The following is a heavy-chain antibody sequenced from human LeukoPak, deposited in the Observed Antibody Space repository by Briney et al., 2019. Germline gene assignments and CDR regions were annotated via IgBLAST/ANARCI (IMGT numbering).Heavy chain of an antibody. Sequence: GGSLRLSCAASGFTFSSYAMHWVRQAPGKGLEWVAVISYDGSNKYYADSVKGRFTISRDNSKNTLYLQMNSLRAEDTAVYYCARDNYSNYGIDYWGQGTLVTVSS. CDR3: ARDNYSNYGIDY. D-gene: IGHD4-11*01. J-gene: IGHJ4*02. V-gene: IGHV3-30-3*01. CDR1: GFTFSSYA. CDR2: ISYDGSNK.